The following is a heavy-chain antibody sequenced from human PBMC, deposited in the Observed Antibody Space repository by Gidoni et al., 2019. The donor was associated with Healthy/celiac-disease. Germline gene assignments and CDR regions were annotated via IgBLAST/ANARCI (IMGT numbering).Heavy chain of an antibody. Sequence: QVQLVQAGAEVKKPGSSVEVSCKASGGTFSSYTISWVRQAPGQGLEWMGRIIPILGIANYAQKFQGRVTMTADKSTSTAYMELSSLRSEDTAVYYCARGYYDSSGCFDYWGQGTLVTVSS. CDR2: IIPILGIA. J-gene: IGHJ4*02. CDR3: ARGYYDSSGCFDY. V-gene: IGHV1-69*02. CDR1: GGTFSSYT. D-gene: IGHD3-22*01.